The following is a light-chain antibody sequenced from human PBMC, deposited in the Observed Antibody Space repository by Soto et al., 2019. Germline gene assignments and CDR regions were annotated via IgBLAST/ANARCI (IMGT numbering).Light chain of an antibody. Sequence: DIPMCQSPSPLSASIGDRVTIPCRASRGISNYLAWYQQKPGKVPKLLIYATSTLQSGVPSRFSGSGSGTDFTLTVSSLQPEDFAVYYCQQYGSSGTFGQGTKVDIK. J-gene: IGKJ1*01. CDR1: RGISNY. CDR2: ATS. V-gene: IGKV1-27*01. CDR3: QQYGSSGT.